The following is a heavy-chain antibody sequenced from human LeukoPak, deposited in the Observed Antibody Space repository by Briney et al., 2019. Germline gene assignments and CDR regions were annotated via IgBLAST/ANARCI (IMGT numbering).Heavy chain of an antibody. Sequence: EGSLRLSCAASGFTFSSYSMNWVRQAPGKGLEWVSSISSSSSYIYYADSVKGRFTISRDNAKNSLYLQMNSLRAEDTAVYYCARVLKAAAGFDYWGQGTLVTVSS. CDR1: GFTFSSYS. V-gene: IGHV3-21*01. CDR2: ISSSSSYI. CDR3: ARVLKAAAGFDY. J-gene: IGHJ4*02. D-gene: IGHD6-13*01.